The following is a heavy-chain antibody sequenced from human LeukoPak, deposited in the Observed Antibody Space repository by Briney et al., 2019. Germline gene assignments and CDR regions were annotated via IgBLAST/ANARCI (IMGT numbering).Heavy chain of an antibody. CDR2: IYPGDSDT. Sequence: GESLKISCKGSGYSFTSYWIGWVRQMPGKGLEWMGVIYPGDSDTRYSPSFQGQVTISADKSISTAYLQWSSLKASDTAMYYCARREGYDLFAVKWPTPEYYFDYWDQGTLVTVSS. CDR1: GYSFTSYW. V-gene: IGHV5-51*01. CDR3: ARREGYDLFAVKWPTPEYYFDY. D-gene: IGHD1-14*01. J-gene: IGHJ4*02.